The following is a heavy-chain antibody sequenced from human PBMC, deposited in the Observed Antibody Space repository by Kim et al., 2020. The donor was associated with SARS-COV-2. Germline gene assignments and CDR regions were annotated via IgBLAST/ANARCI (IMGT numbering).Heavy chain of an antibody. Sequence: SVKVSCKASGGTFSSYAISWVRQAPGQGLEWMGGIIPIFGTANYAQKFQGRVTITADESTSTAYMELSSLRSEDTAVYYCARDPSYGVSSHQIDYWGQGTLVTVSS. D-gene: IGHD4-17*01. CDR1: GGTFSSYA. J-gene: IGHJ4*02. V-gene: IGHV1-69*13. CDR2: IIPIFGTA. CDR3: ARDPSYGVSSHQIDY.